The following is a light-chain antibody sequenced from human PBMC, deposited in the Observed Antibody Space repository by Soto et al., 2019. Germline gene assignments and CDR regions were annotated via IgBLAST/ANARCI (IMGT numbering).Light chain of an antibody. Sequence: DIQMTQSPSSLSASVGDRVTITCRASQSISSYLNWYQQKPGKAPQLLIFDASSLQSAVPSRFSGGGSGTDFTLTISSLQPEDFAAYYCQQSYRTPYTFGQGTKVDIK. CDR1: QSISSY. V-gene: IGKV1-39*01. CDR3: QQSYRTPYT. CDR2: DAS. J-gene: IGKJ2*01.